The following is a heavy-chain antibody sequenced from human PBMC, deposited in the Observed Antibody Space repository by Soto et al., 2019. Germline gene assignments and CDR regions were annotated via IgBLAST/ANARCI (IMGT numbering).Heavy chain of an antibody. D-gene: IGHD6-13*01. V-gene: IGHV1-18*01. Sequence: QVQLVQSGAEVKKPGASVRLSCKPSGYTFSTFGITWVRQAPGQGLEWMVWINTDNGDTNYAKNCQGRVTMTTDTSTNTAYMELRSLRYDDTGVYYCARVFTAAGTGEIDTWGQGTPVTVSA. J-gene: IGHJ4*02. CDR3: ARVFTAAGTGEIDT. CDR1: GYTFSTFG. CDR2: INTDNGDT.